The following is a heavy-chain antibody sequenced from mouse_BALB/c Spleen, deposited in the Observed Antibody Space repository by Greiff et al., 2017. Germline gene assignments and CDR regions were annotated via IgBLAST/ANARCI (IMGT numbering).Heavy chain of an antibody. D-gene: IGHD2-4*01. CDR2: IWSGGST. CDR1: GFSLTSYG. Sequence: VKLMESGPGLVQPSQSLSITCTVSGFSLTSYGVHWVRQSPGKGLEWLGVIWSGGSTDYNAAFISRLSISKDNSKSQVFFKMNSLQANDTAIYYCARRGLRRDRYAMDYWGQGTSVTVSS. J-gene: IGHJ4*01. CDR3: ARRGLRRDRYAMDY. V-gene: IGHV2-2*02.